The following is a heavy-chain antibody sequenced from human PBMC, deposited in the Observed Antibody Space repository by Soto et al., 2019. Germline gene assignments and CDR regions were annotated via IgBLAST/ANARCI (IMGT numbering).Heavy chain of an antibody. V-gene: IGHV3-11*01. CDR1: GFSFNVYW. CDR3: ARENWGKGDY. Sequence: QVRLVESGGGLVKPGGSLRLSCAASGFSFNVYWMAWVRQAPGKGLEWVSPIENFYMNTYYADSVKGRFTITRDNANGLIYLQMDSLRTDYTGVYYCARENWGKGDYWGPGAVVTVSS. J-gene: IGHJ4*02. CDR2: IENFYMNT. D-gene: IGHD7-27*01.